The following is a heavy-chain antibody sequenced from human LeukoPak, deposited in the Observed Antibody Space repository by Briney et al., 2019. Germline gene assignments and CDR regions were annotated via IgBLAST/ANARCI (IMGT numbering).Heavy chain of an antibody. CDR1: GFTFSSYS. J-gene: IGHJ4*02. D-gene: IGHD6-13*01. V-gene: IGHV3-48*01. Sequence: GGSLRLSCAASGFTFSSYSMNWVRQAPGKGLEWVSYISSSSSTIYYADSVKGRFTISRDNAENSLYLQMNSLRAEDTAVYYCARAWKYSSSWFMGYDYWGQGTLVTVSS. CDR3: ARAWKYSSSWFMGYDY. CDR2: ISSSSSTI.